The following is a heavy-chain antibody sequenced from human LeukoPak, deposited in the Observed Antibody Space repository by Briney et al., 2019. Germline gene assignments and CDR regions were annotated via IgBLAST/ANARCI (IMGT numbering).Heavy chain of an antibody. CDR2: INPNSGGA. V-gene: IGHV1-2*02. CDR3: AREEGGDWFFHL. J-gene: IGHJ2*01. D-gene: IGHD3-16*01. Sequence: ASVKVSCKAPGYTFTGYYMHWVRQAPGQGLEWMGWINPNSGGANYAQKFQGRVTMTRDTSISTAYMELSSLRSEDTAVYYCAREEGGDWFFHLWGRGTLVTVSS. CDR1: GYTFTGYY.